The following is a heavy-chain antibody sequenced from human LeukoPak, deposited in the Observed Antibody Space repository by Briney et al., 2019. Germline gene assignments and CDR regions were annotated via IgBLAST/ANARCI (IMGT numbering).Heavy chain of an antibody. D-gene: IGHD3-22*01. V-gene: IGHV3-23*01. CDR1: GFTFSSYA. Sequence: PGGSLRLSCAASGFTFSSYAMSWVRQAPGKGLEWVSAISGSGGSTYYADSVKGRFTISRDNSKNTLFLQMNTLRTEDTAVYYCARDFADYYDSSGYFDYWGQGTLVTVSS. J-gene: IGHJ4*02. CDR2: ISGSGGST. CDR3: ARDFADYYDSSGYFDY.